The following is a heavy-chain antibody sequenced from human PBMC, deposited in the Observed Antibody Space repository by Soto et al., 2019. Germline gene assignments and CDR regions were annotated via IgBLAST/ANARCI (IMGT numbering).Heavy chain of an antibody. V-gene: IGHV3-23*01. CDR1: GITIRNYP. D-gene: IGHD3-22*01. CDR2: ISGSGART. J-gene: IGHJ4*02. CDR3: VKDDGGYPSTAPH. Sequence: EVQLLESGGGLVQPGGSLRLSCAASGITIRNYPMSWVRQAPGKGLDWVSGISGSGARTYYADSAKGRFTISKDISKNSLSLQLDSLGVEDTAVYFCVKDDGGYPSTAPHWGQGTLVTGSS.